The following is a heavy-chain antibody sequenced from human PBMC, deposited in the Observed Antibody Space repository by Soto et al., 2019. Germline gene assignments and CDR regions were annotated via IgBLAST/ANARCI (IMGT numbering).Heavy chain of an antibody. CDR3: ARENVLLWFGELLSQYYFDY. CDR1: GFTFSSYA. J-gene: IGHJ4*02. D-gene: IGHD3-10*01. CDR2: ISYDGSNK. Sequence: GGSLRLSCAASGFTFSSYAMHWVRQAPGKGLEWVAVISYDGSNKYYADSVKGRFTISRDNSKNTLYLQMNSLRAEDTAVYYCARENVLLWFGELLSQYYFDYWGQGTLVTVSS. V-gene: IGHV3-30-3*01.